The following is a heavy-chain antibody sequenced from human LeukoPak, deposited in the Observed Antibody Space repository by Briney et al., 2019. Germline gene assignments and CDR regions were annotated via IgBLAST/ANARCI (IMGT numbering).Heavy chain of an antibody. CDR2: INLSGGST. V-gene: IGHV1-46*01. D-gene: IGHD4-17*01. Sequence: ASVKVSCKASGFTSTNYYMHWVRQAPGQGLEWMGIINLSGGSTSYPQKFQGRVTMTRDTSTSTVYMELSSLRSGDTAVYYCARDLDYGEKSEDFWGQGTLVTVSS. J-gene: IGHJ4*02. CDR3: ARDLDYGEKSEDF. CDR1: GFTSTNYY.